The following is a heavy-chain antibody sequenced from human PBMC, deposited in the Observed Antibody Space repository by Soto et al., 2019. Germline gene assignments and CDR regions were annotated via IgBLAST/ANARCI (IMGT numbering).Heavy chain of an antibody. Sequence: GASVKVSCKASGYTFTSYYMHWVRQAPGQGLEWMGIINPSGGSTSYAQKFQGRVTMTRDTSTSTVYMELSSLRSEDTAVYYCARSYNWNYLSAMDYYGMDVWGQGTTVTVSS. CDR2: INPSGGST. V-gene: IGHV1-46*01. J-gene: IGHJ6*02. D-gene: IGHD1-7*01. CDR3: ARSYNWNYLSAMDYYGMDV. CDR1: GYTFTSYY.